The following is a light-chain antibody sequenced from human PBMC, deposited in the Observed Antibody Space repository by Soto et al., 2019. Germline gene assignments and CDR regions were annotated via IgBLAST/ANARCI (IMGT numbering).Light chain of an antibody. V-gene: IGKV3-20*01. CDR1: QSVGSDY. CDR3: QQFGSSPRT. J-gene: IGKJ1*01. CDR2: GIF. Sequence: EIVLTQSPRTLSLSPGERATLSCRASQSVGSDYVAWYQHRPGQAPRLLFSGIFRRATGIPDRFSGSGSGTDFTLTINRLEPEDFAVYYCQQFGSSPRTFGQGIKV.